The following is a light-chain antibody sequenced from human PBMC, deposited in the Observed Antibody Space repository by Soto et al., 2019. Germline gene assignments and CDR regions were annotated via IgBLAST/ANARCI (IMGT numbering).Light chain of an antibody. J-gene: IGKJ4*01. Sequence: EIVLTQSPATLSLSPGERATLSCRASQSVSSYLAWYQHKPGQAPRLLIYDASNRATGIPARFSGSGSGTDFTLTIRSLEPEDFAVYYCQQRSNGLTFGGGTKLEIK. CDR3: QQRSNGLT. V-gene: IGKV3-11*01. CDR1: QSVSSY. CDR2: DAS.